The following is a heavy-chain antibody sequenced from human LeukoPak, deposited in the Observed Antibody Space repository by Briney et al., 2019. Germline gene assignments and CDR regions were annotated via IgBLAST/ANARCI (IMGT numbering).Heavy chain of an antibody. J-gene: IGHJ4*02. V-gene: IGHV4-34*01. D-gene: IGHD3-16*02. CDR2: INHSGST. CDR1: GGSFSGYY. CDR3: ARGDYVWGSYLRYDY. Sequence: SETLSLTCAVYGGSFSGYYWSWIRQPPGKGTEWIGEINHSGSTNYNPSLKSRVTISVDTSKNQFSLKLSSVTAADTAVYYCARGDYVWGSYLRYDYWGQGTLVTVSS.